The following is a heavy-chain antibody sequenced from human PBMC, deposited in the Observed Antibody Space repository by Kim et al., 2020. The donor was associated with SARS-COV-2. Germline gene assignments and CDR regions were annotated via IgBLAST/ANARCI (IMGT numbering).Heavy chain of an antibody. CDR2: GST. D-gene: IGHD6-19*01. Sequence: GSTYYNPSLKSRVTISVDTSKNQFSLKLSSVTAADTAVYYCALTRGAVAVWGQGTLVTVSS. V-gene: IGHV4-39*01. CDR3: ALTRGAVAV. J-gene: IGHJ4*02.